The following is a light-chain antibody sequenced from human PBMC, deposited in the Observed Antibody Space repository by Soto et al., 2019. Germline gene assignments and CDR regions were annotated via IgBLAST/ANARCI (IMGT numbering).Light chain of an antibody. Sequence: QSALPQPRSVSGSPGQSVTISCTGTSSDVGAYKHVSWYQQHPGQVPKLMIYEASTRPSGVPNRFSGTKSGNMAFLSISGLQAEDEADYYCCSYAGRYTLVVFGGGTKLTVL. CDR1: SSDVGAYKH. CDR2: EAS. CDR3: CSYAGRYTLVV. V-gene: IGLV2-11*01. J-gene: IGLJ2*01.